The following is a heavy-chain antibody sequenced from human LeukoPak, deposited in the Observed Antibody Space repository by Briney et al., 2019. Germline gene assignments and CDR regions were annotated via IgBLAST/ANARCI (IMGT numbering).Heavy chain of an antibody. CDR1: GFTFSSYG. Sequence: GGSLRLSCAASGFTFSSYGMHWVRRAPGKGLEWVAVIWYDGSNKYYADSVKGRFTISRDNSKNTLYLQMNSLRAEDTAVYYCAKERLGYCSGGSCYVFDYWGQGTLVTVSS. CDR2: IWYDGSNK. J-gene: IGHJ4*02. D-gene: IGHD2-15*01. V-gene: IGHV3-33*06. CDR3: AKERLGYCSGGSCYVFDY.